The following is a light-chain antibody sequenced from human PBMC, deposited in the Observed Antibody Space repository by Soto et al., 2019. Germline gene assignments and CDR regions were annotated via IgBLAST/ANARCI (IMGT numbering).Light chain of an antibody. CDR3: QSYDSSLSGLGV. CDR2: GNS. V-gene: IGLV1-40*01. CDR1: SSNIGAGYD. J-gene: IGLJ2*01. Sequence: QAVVTQPPSVSGAPGQRVTISCTGSSSNIGAGYDVHWYQQLPGTAPKLLIYGNSNRPSGVPDRFSGSKSGTSASLAITGLQAEDEADYYCQSYDSSLSGLGVFGGGTQLTVL.